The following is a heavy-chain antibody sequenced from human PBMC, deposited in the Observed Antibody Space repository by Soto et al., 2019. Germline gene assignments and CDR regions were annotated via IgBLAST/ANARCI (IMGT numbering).Heavy chain of an antibody. V-gene: IGHV3-23*01. D-gene: IGHD6-13*01. CDR1: GFTFSSYA. Sequence: EVQLLEYGGGLVQPGGSLRLSCAASGFTFSSYAMSWVRQAPGKGLEWVSAIRGSGGRTYYADSVKGRFTISRNNSKNTLYLQMNSLKADDTAVYYCAKDLGSCSWYHQDAFDIWGQVTMVTVSS. CDR2: IRGSGGRT. CDR3: AKDLGSCSWYHQDAFDI. J-gene: IGHJ3*02.